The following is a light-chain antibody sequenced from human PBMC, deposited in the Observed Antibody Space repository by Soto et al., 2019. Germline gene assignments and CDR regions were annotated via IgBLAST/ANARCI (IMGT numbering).Light chain of an antibody. V-gene: IGKV1-27*01. J-gene: IGKJ1*01. Sequence: GDRVTITCRPSRGIGNALAWYQQKPGTVPKLLIHSASTLQSGVPSRFSGSGSGTDFTLTISSLQSEDVASYYCQKYDSAPTFGPGTKV. CDR1: RGIGNA. CDR3: QKYDSAPT. CDR2: SAS.